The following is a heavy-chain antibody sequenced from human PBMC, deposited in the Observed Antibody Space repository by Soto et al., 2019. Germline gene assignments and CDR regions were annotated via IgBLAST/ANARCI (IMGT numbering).Heavy chain of an antibody. CDR2: IKQDGSEK. Sequence: PGGSLRLSCAASGFTFSSYWMSWVRQAPGKGLEWVANIKQDGSEKYYVDSVKGRFTISRDNAKNSLYLQMNSLRAEDTAVYYCARNILTPPYGMDVWGQGTTVTVSS. CDR1: GFTFSSYW. J-gene: IGHJ6*02. CDR3: ARNILTPPYGMDV. D-gene: IGHD3-9*01. V-gene: IGHV3-7*01.